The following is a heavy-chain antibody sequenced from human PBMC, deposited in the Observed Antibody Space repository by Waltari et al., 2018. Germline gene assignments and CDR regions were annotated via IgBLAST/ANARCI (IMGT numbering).Heavy chain of an antibody. CDR1: GFTFSDYA. V-gene: IGHV3-23*01. CDR3: AKLHYDTSGYYGKVDY. D-gene: IGHD3-22*01. Sequence: EVQLLESGGGLVQPGGSLRLSCAASGFTFSDYAMSWVRQAPGKGVRYCASITSGGSTYYADSGKGRFAISRDNSKNTLYLQMNSLGAEDTAVYYCAKLHYDTSGYYGKVDYWGQGTLVTVSS. J-gene: IGHJ4*02. CDR2: ITSGGST.